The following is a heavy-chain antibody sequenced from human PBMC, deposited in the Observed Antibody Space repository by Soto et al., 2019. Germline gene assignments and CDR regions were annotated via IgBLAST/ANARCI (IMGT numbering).Heavy chain of an antibody. J-gene: IGHJ4*02. V-gene: IGHV3-30-3*01. D-gene: IGHD5-12*01. CDR1: GFNFSSYA. CDR2: ISYDGNNK. Sequence: QVQLVESGGGVVQPGRSLRLSCAASGFNFSSYAMDWVRQAPGKGLEWVAVISYDGNNKYYADSVKGRITMSRDNSKNKLYLQMNTLRAEETAVYLCARDRERKWLQLDSWGQGTLVTVYS. CDR3: ARDRERKWLQLDS.